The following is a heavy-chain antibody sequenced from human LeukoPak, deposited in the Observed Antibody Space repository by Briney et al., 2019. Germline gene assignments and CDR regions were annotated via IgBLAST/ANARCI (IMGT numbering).Heavy chain of an antibody. CDR2: IRRDGNEK. CDR1: GFTFSSFW. Sequence: PGGSLRLSCAASGFTFSSFWMMWVRQAPGKGLEWVGNIRRDGNEKHYADSVEGRFTISRDNAKNTLYLQINSLRAEDTATYYCARDDGGRSGGNFYDALDVWGKGTRVTVSS. J-gene: IGHJ3*01. CDR3: ARDDGGRSGGNFYDALDV. D-gene: IGHD2-15*01. V-gene: IGHV3-7*01.